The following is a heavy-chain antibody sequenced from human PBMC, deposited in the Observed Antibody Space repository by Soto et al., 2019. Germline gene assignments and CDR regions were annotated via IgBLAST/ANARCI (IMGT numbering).Heavy chain of an antibody. CDR2: IYPGDSNT. J-gene: IGHJ6*02. Sequence: PGESLKISCKGSGYSSTSYWIGWVRQMPGKGLEWMGIIYPGDSNTRYSPSFQGQVTISADKSISTAYLQWSSLKASDTAMYYCARHGASGGYDWADYYYGMDVWGQGTTVTVSS. CDR3: ARHGASGGYDWADYYYGMDV. D-gene: IGHD5-12*01. CDR1: GYSSTSYW. V-gene: IGHV5-51*01.